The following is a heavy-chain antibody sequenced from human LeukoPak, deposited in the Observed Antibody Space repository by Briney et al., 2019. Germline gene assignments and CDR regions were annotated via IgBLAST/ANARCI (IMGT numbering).Heavy chain of an antibody. J-gene: IGHJ4*02. CDR2: IYYSGIT. Sequence: SETLSLTCTVSGGFISNYYWSWIRQPPGKGLEWIGYIYYSGITNYNPSLKSRVTISVDTSKNQFSLKLSSVTAADTAVYYCARHQIVVVPAYFDYWGQGTLVTVSS. CDR3: ARHQIVVVPAYFDY. V-gene: IGHV4-59*08. CDR1: GGFISNYY. D-gene: IGHD2-2*01.